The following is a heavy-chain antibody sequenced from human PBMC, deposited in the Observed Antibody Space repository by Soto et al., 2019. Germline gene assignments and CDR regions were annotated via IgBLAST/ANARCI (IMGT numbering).Heavy chain of an antibody. D-gene: IGHD3-10*01. CDR1: GYSFTSYW. Sequence: GESLKISCKGSGYSFTSYWIGWVRQMPGKGLEWMGIIYPGDSDTRYSPSFQGQVTISADKFISTAYLQWSSLKASDTAMYYCARVLNGSGSYYSPIWYFDLWGRGTLVTVS. CDR2: IYPGDSDT. J-gene: IGHJ2*01. CDR3: ARVLNGSGSYYSPIWYFDL. V-gene: IGHV5-51*01.